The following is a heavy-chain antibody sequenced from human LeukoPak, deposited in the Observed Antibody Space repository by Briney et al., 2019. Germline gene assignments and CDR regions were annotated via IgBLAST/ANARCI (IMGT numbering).Heavy chain of an antibody. CDR1: GGSISSGDYY. CDR2: IYYSGST. V-gene: IGHV4-30-4*01. D-gene: IGHD1-26*01. CDR3: ARATLVGATEYYFDY. J-gene: IGHJ4*02. Sequence: SQTLSLTCTVSGGSISSGDYYWSWICQPPGKGLEWIGYIYYSGSTNYNPSLKSRVTISVDTSKNQFSLKLSSVTAADTAVYYCARATLVGATEYYFDYWGQGTLVTVSS.